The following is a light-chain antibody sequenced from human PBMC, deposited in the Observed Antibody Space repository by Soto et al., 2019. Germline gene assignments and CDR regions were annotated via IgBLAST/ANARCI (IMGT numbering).Light chain of an antibody. J-gene: IGKJ1*01. CDR2: AAS. V-gene: IGKV1-8*01. CDR3: QQYYSYPRT. CDR1: QAISTY. Sequence: AIRMTQSPSSFSSSTGDRVTITCRASQAISTYLAWYQQKAGKAPTLLIYAASTLQTGVPARFSGSASGTDFTLTISYLESEDFATYYCQQYYSYPRTFGEGTKVEIK.